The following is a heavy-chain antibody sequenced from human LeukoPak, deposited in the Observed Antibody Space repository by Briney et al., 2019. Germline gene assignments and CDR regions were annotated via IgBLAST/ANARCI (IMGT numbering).Heavy chain of an antibody. V-gene: IGHV3-9*01. Sequence: GGSLRLSCAASGFTFHDSAMHWVRQTPGKGLEWVSSINWNSDTIDYVDSATGRFTTSRDNAKNSLYLQMNSLRTEDTALYYCAKEGSVCTNGICRYFDQWGRGTLVTISS. CDR2: INWNSDTI. D-gene: IGHD2-8*01. J-gene: IGHJ4*02. CDR1: GFTFHDSA. CDR3: AKEGSVCTNGICRYFDQ.